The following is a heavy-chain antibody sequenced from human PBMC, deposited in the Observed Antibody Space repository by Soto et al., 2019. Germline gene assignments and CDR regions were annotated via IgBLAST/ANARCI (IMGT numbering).Heavy chain of an antibody. V-gene: IGHV1-18*01. Sequence: ASVKVCCKASGYTFTSYGISWVQQAHEQGLEWMGWISAYNGNTNYAQKLQGRVTMTTDTSTSTAYMELRSLRSDDTAVYYCARDYDILTGYYRAISYDAFDIWGQGTMVTVSS. D-gene: IGHD3-9*01. J-gene: IGHJ3*02. CDR1: GYTFTSYG. CDR3: ARDYDILTGYYRAISYDAFDI. CDR2: ISAYNGNT.